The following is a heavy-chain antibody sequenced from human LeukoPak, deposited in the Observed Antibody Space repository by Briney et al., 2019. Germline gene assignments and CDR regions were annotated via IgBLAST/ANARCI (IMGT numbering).Heavy chain of an antibody. CDR3: ARDGTTGTKLRIITVVRGVAFDI. D-gene: IGHD3-10*01. Sequence: ASVKVSCKASGYTFTRYGISWVRQAPGQGLEWMGWISAYNGNTNYAQKLQGRVTMTTDTSTSTAYMELRSLRSDDTAVYYCARDGTTGTKLRIITVVRGVAFDIWGQGTMVPVSS. CDR1: GYTFTRYG. CDR2: ISAYNGNT. V-gene: IGHV1-18*01. J-gene: IGHJ3*02.